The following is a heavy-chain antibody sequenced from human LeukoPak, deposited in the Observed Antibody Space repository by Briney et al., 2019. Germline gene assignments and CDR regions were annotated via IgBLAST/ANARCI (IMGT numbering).Heavy chain of an antibody. J-gene: IGHJ4*02. CDR2: IYSDGST. D-gene: IGHD1-26*01. Sequence: PGGSLRLSCAASGFTVSNNYMSWVRQAPGKGPEYVSVIYSDGSTYYADSVKGRFTISRDNSENTLYLQMNSLRAEDTAVYYCAQETYSGSHGYFDYWGQGTLVTVSS. CDR3: AQETYSGSHGYFDY. V-gene: IGHV3-53*05. CDR1: GFTVSNNY.